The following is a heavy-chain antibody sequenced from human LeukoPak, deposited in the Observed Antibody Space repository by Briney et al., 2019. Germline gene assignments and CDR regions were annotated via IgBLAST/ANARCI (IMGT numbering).Heavy chain of an antibody. V-gene: IGHV3-13*05. CDR3: ARGRATGYFDY. Sequence: GGSLRLSCAASGFTLSSYDMHWVRQATGKGLEWVSAIGTAGDPYYPGSVKGRSTISRENAKNSLYLQMNSPRAGDTAVYYCARGRATGYFDYWGQGTLVTVSS. D-gene: IGHD1-14*01. CDR1: GFTLSSYD. CDR2: IGTAGDP. J-gene: IGHJ4*02.